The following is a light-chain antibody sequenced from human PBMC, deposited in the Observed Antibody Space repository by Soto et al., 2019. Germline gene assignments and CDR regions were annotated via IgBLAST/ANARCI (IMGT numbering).Light chain of an antibody. CDR3: QQSHSIPYT. CDR2: AAS. J-gene: IGKJ2*01. CDR1: QTISSY. V-gene: IGKV1-39*01. Sequence: DLQMTQSPSSLSASVGDRVTITCRASQTISSYLNWYQQKPRKAPKLLIYAASSLQSGVPSRFSGSGSGTDFTLTISSLQPEDFATYYCQQSHSIPYTFGQGTKLEIK.